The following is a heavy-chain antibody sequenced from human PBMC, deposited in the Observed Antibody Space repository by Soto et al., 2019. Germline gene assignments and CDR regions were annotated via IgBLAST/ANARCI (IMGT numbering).Heavy chain of an antibody. Sequence: QVQLVESGGGVVQPGRSLRLSCAVSGFTFSNYAMHWVRQAPGKGLEWVAIVSHDGNNQYYADSAKGRFTISRDNSENTLYLQMNSLRTEDTGVFYCARDGATQMWRPWYFDLWGRGTLVTVSS. V-gene: IGHV3-30-3*01. CDR2: VSHDGNNQ. J-gene: IGHJ2*01. CDR1: GFTFSNYA. D-gene: IGHD2-21*01. CDR3: ARDGATQMWRPWYFDL.